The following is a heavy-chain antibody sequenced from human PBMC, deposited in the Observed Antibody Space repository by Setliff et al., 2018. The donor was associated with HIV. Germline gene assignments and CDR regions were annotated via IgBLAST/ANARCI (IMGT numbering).Heavy chain of an antibody. J-gene: IGHJ5*02. CDR3: ARGRLAGNNFWNGYDGLDP. Sequence: VASVKVSCKASGGTFSSYGITWARQAPGQGLEWMGGSTPILDTTNYAQRFQGRITLTRNSSINTAYMDLSSLRSEDTAVYYCARGRLAGNNFWNGYDGLDPWGQGTLVTVSS. D-gene: IGHD3-3*01. CDR2: STPILDTT. V-gene: IGHV1-69*05. CDR1: GGTFSSYG.